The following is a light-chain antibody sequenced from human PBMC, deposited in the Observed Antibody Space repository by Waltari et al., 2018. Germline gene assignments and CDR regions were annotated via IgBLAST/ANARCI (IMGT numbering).Light chain of an antibody. Sequence: DIVLTQSPGTLSLSPGERATLSYRASQSVSSSYLAWYQQKPGQAPRLLIYGASNRATGIPDRFSGSGSGTDFTLTIRGLEPEDFAVYYCQQYRSSSWTFGQGTKVEIK. CDR1: QSVSSSY. V-gene: IGKV3-20*01. CDR3: QQYRSSSWT. CDR2: GAS. J-gene: IGKJ1*01.